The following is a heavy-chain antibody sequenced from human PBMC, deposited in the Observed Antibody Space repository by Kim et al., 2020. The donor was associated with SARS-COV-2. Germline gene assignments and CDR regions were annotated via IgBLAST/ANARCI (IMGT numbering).Heavy chain of an antibody. CDR3: ATMSRGANIVVPDRYFDL. Sequence: SVKVSCKASGGTFSSYAISWVRQAPGQGLEWMGGIIPIFGTANYAQKFQGRVTSTADESTSTAYMVLSSLRSAETAVYYRATMSRGANIVVPDRYFDLW. J-gene: IGHJ2*01. V-gene: IGHV1-69*13. CDR1: GGTFSSYA. CDR2: IIPIFGTA. D-gene: IGHD2-21*01.